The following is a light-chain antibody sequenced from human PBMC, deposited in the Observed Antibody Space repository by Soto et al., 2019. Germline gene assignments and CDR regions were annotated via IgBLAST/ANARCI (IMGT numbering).Light chain of an antibody. CDR2: DDR. Sequence: SYELTQPPSVSAAPGQTVRIHCGGNNIGSKSVHWYQQKPGQAPVLVVYDDRDRPSGIPERFSGSNSGNTATLAISRVEAGDEADYYCQVWDNTNHHVGFGGGTKVTVL. CDR1: NIGSKS. CDR3: QVWDNTNHHVG. V-gene: IGLV3-21*02. J-gene: IGLJ2*01.